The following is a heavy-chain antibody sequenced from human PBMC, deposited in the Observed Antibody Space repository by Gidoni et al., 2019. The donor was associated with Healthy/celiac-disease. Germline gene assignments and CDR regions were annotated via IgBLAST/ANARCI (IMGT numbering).Heavy chain of an antibody. V-gene: IGHV4-31*03. CDR3: AREIVVVPAAAYYYYMDV. J-gene: IGHJ6*03. D-gene: IGHD2-2*01. Sequence: QVQLQESGPGLVKPSQTLSLTCTVSGGSISRGGYYWSWIRQHPGKGLEWIGYIYYSGSTYYNPSLKSRVTISVDTSKNQFSLKLSSVTAADTAVYYCAREIVVVPAAAYYYYMDVWGKGTTVTVSS. CDR2: IYYSGST. CDR1: GGSISRGGYY.